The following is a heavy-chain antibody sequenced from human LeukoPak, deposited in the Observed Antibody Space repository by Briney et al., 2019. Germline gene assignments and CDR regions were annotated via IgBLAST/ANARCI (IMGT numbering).Heavy chain of an antibody. CDR1: GFTFSNYE. Sequence: PGGSLRLSCAPSGFTFSNYEITWVRQAPGKGLEWVSYITRSGSTIYYADSVKGRFTLSRDNNKNSLYLQMNSLRAEETAVYYCARTSLTMVRGVIYYYYGMDVWGQGTTVTVSS. D-gene: IGHD3-10*01. CDR2: ITRSGSTI. J-gene: IGHJ6*02. V-gene: IGHV3-48*03. CDR3: ARTSLTMVRGVIYYYYGMDV.